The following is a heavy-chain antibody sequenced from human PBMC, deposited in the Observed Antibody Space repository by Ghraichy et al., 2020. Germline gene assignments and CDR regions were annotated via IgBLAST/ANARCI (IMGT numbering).Heavy chain of an antibody. J-gene: IGHJ4*02. CDR1: GFSVTAFGAG. V-gene: IGHV2-5*01. Sequence: SGPTLVKPTQTLTLTCTFSGFSVTAFGAGVGWVRQAPGKPLEWLGLIYWTGEERYSPSLKSRVTITKDTSINRVVLTMTNMDPVDTATYYCAHRHPYLLVDDWGQGTLVTVSS. CDR3: AHRHPYLLVDD. CDR2: IYWTGEE.